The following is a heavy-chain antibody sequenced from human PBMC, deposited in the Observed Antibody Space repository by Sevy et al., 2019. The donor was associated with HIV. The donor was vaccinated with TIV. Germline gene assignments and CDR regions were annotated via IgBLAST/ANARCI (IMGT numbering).Heavy chain of an antibody. CDR2: ISSLSNYI. CDR3: ARPYGSGSWEAFDI. Sequence: GGSLRLSCAASGFTFSTYTMNWVRQAPGKGLEWVSSISSLSNYIYYADSLKGRFTISRDNAKNSLNLQMNSLRAEDTAVYYCARPYGSGSWEAFDIWGQGTMVTVSS. CDR1: GFTFSTYT. J-gene: IGHJ3*02. D-gene: IGHD3-10*01. V-gene: IGHV3-21*01.